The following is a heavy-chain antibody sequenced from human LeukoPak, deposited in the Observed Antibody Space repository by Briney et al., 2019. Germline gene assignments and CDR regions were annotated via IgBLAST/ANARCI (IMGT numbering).Heavy chain of an antibody. CDR1: EFTFSNYW. D-gene: IGHD3-10*01. CDR2: INSDGSGT. Sequence: GGSLRLSCAASEFTFSNYWIHWVRQAPGKGLVWVSRINSDGSGTNYADSVKGRFTISRDNSNNTLYLQMKGLRAEDTAVYYCAREVGSGNSDRYFDYWGQGTLVTVSS. CDR3: AREVGSGNSDRYFDY. V-gene: IGHV3-74*01. J-gene: IGHJ4*02.